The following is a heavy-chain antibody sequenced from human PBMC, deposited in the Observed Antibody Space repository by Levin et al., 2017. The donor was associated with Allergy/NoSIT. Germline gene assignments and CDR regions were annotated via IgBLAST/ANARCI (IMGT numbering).Heavy chain of an antibody. CDR1: GGSIRSYY. J-gene: IGHJ4*02. CDR3: AGYSGSYGPFDY. Sequence: SQTLSLTCTVSGGSIRSYYWSWIRQPAGKGLEWIGRIYTSGSTNYNPSLKSRVTMSVDTSKNQFSLKLSSVTAADTAVYYCAGYSGSYGPFDYWGQGTLVTVSS. V-gene: IGHV4-4*07. CDR2: IYTSGST. D-gene: IGHD1-26*01.